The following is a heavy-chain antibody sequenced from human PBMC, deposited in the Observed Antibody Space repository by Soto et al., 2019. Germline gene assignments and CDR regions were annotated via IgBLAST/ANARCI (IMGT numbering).Heavy chain of an antibody. CDR2: IYYSGST. D-gene: IGHD3-22*01. V-gene: IGHV4-31*03. J-gene: IGHJ5*02. Sequence: QVQLQESGPGLVKPSQTLSLTCTVSGGSISSGNYYWSWIRQHPGKGLEWIGYIYYSGSTYYNPSLKRRVTITVXTXKNQFSLKLSSVTAADTAVYYCARTSYDSSGTAADPWGQGTLVTVSS. CDR3: ARTSYDSSGTAADP. CDR1: GGSISSGNYY.